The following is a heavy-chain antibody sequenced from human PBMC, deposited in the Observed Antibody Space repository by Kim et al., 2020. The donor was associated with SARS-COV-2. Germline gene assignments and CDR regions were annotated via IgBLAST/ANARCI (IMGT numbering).Heavy chain of an antibody. J-gene: IGHJ4*02. Sequence: GGSLRLSCAASGFTFSSYAMHWVRQAPGKGLEWVAVISYDGSNKYYADSVKGRFTISRDNSKNTLYLQMNSLRAEDTAVYYCARVLTGASGSYGGDYWGQGTLVTVSS. CDR3: ARVLTGASGSYGGDY. D-gene: IGHD1-26*01. CDR2: ISYDGSNK. V-gene: IGHV3-30-3*01. CDR1: GFTFSSYA.